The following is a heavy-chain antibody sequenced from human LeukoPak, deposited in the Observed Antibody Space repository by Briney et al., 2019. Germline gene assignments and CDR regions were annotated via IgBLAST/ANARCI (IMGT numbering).Heavy chain of an antibody. CDR3: VKEYYSDTGGDAFDI. Sequence: PGGSLRLSCSASGFVFSIYTMYWVRQTPGKGPEYVSTISGSGNGFSIYYADSVKGRFTISRDNSENTLYLQMNSLRAEDTAVYYCVKEYYSDTGGDAFDIWGQGTMVTVSS. CDR2: ISGSGNGFSI. J-gene: IGHJ3*02. V-gene: IGHV3-64*04. CDR1: GFVFSIYT. D-gene: IGHD3-22*01.